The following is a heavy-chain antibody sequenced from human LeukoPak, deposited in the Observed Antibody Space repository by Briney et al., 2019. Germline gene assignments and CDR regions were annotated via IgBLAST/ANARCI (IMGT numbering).Heavy chain of an antibody. CDR1: GGSISSSSYY. Sequence: SETLSLTCTVSGGSISSSSYYWGWIRQPRGKGLEWIESIYYSRSTYYHPSLNSRVTISVDTSKNQFSLKLSSVTAADTAVYYCARDSSGSYLYWGQGTLVTVSS. J-gene: IGHJ4*02. V-gene: IGHV4-39*07. CDR2: IYYSRST. CDR3: ARDSSGSYLY. D-gene: IGHD1-26*01.